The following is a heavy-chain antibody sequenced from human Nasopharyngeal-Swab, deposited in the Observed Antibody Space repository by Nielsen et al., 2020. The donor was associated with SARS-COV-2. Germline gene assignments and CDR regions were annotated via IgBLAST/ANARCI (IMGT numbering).Heavy chain of an antibody. J-gene: IGHJ5*02. CDR1: GGSFSGYC. CDR2: INHSGST. V-gene: IGHV4-34*01. CDR3: ARVSSGWRSHWFDP. D-gene: IGHD6-19*01. Sequence: SETLSLTCAVYGGSFSGYCWSWIRQPPGKGLEWIGEINHSGSTNYNPSLKSRVTISVDTSKNQFSLKLSSVTAADTAVYYCARVSSGWRSHWFDPWGQGTLVTVSS.